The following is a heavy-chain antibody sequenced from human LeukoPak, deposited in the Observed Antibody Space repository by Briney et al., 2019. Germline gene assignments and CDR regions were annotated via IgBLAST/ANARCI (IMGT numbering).Heavy chain of an antibody. Sequence: GGCLRLSCTASGFTMSDYGMSWVRQAPGKGLEWVSTISSSGDTTFYSDSVKGRFTISRDNSKDTLYLQMNSLSAEDTAVYYCASPRPGTRGLFDPWGQGTLVTVSP. CDR1: GFTMSDYG. CDR3: ASPRPGTRGLFDP. CDR2: ISSSGDTT. V-gene: IGHV3-23*01. J-gene: IGHJ5*02. D-gene: IGHD6-25*01.